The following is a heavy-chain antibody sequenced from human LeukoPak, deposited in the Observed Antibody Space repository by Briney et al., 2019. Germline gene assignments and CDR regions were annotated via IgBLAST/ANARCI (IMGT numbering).Heavy chain of an antibody. CDR1: GFTFTSSA. CDR2: IVVGSGNT. Sequence: SVKVSCKASGFTFTSSAMQWVRQARGQRLEWIGWIVVGSGNTNYAQKFQERVTITRDMSTSTAYMELSSLRSEDTAVYYCAAGAGYSYVDAFDIWGQGTMVTVSS. CDR3: AAGAGYSYVDAFDI. V-gene: IGHV1-58*02. D-gene: IGHD5-18*01. J-gene: IGHJ3*02.